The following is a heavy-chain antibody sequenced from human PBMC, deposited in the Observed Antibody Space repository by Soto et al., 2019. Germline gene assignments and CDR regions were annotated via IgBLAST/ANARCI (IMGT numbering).Heavy chain of an antibody. CDR3: AMVPGSGWLRYFDY. CDR2: FDPEDGET. Sequence: VSVNVSCKVSGYTLTELSMHWVRQAPGKGLEWMGGFDPEDGETIYAQKFQGRVTMTEDTSTDTAYMELSSLRSEDTAVYYCAMVPGSGWLRYFDYWGQAILVSV. V-gene: IGHV1-24*01. CDR1: GYTLTELS. D-gene: IGHD6-19*01. J-gene: IGHJ4*02.